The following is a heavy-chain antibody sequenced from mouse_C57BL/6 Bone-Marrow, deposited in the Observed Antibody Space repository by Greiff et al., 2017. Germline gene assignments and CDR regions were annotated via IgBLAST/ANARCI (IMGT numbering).Heavy chain of an antibody. D-gene: IGHD1-1*02. CDR2: IDPSDSYT. CDR1: GYTFTSYW. CDR3: ARGSYGYFDY. V-gene: IGHV1-69*01. Sequence: QVQLQQPGAELVMPGASVKLSCKASGYTFTSYWMHWVKQRPGQGLEWIGEIDPSDSYTNYNQKFKGKSTLTVDKSSSTAYMQLSILTSEDSAVYYCARGSYGYFDYWGQGTTLTVSS. J-gene: IGHJ2*01.